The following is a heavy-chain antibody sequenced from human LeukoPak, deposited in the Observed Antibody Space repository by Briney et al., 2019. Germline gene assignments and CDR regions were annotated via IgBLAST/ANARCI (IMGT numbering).Heavy chain of an antibody. CDR2: ISYDGSNR. CDR3: AKVRVAAAEMYYFDY. V-gene: IGHV3-30*18. Sequence: PGRSLRLSCAASGFTFSNYGMHWVRQAPGKGLEWVAVISYDGSNRYYADSVKGRFTISRDNSKNTLYLQMDSLRAEDTAVYYCAKVRVAAAEMYYFDYWGQGTLVTVSS. J-gene: IGHJ4*02. D-gene: IGHD6-13*01. CDR1: GFTFSNYG.